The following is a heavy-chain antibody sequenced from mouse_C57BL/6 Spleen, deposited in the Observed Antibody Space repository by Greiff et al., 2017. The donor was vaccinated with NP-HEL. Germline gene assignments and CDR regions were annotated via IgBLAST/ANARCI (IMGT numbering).Heavy chain of an antibody. D-gene: IGHD2-5*01. V-gene: IGHV5-17*01. CDR2: ISSGSSTI. CDR1: GFTFSDYG. J-gene: IGHJ4*01. Sequence: EVKLVESGGGLVKPGGSLKLSCAASGFTFSDYGMHWVRQAPEKGLEWVAYISSGSSTIYYADTVKGRFTISRDNAKNTLFLQMTSLRSEDTAMYYWARPYYSNYGAMDYWGQGTSVTVSS. CDR3: ARPYYSNYGAMDY.